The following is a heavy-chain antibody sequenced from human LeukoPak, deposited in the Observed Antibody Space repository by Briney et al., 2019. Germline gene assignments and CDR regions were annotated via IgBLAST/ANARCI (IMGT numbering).Heavy chain of an antibody. Sequence: GGSLRLSCAASGFTVSSNYMSWVRQAPGKGLEWVSVIYSGGSTYYADSVKGRFSISRDNSKNTLYLQMNSLRAEDTAVYYCARDLSPWEARNPDAFDIWGQGTMVTVSS. CDR2: IYSGGST. V-gene: IGHV3-53*01. J-gene: IGHJ3*02. CDR1: GFTVSSNY. D-gene: IGHD1-14*01. CDR3: ARDLSPWEARNPDAFDI.